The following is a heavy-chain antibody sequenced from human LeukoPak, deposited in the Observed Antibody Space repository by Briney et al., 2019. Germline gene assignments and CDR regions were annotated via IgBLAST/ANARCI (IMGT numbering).Heavy chain of an antibody. V-gene: IGHV4-34*01. CDR1: GGSFSGYY. CDR2: INHSGST. Sequence: SETLSLTCAVYGGSFSGYYWSWIRQPPGKGLEWIGEINHSGSTNYNPSLKSRVTISVDTSKNQFSLKLSSVTAADTAVYYCARGFDNWGSDYWGQGTLVTVSS. CDR3: ARGFDNWGSDY. J-gene: IGHJ4*02. D-gene: IGHD7-27*01.